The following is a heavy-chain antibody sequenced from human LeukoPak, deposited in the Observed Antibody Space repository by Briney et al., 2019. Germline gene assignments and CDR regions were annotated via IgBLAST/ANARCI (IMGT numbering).Heavy chain of an antibody. CDR2: IIPIFGTA. CDR1: GYTFTSYG. D-gene: IGHD3-16*01. CDR3: ARGLGEPDFDY. V-gene: IGHV1-69*05. Sequence: ASVKVSCKASGYTFTSYGISWVRQAPGQGLEWMGGIIPIFGTANYAQKFQGRVTITTDESTSTAYMELSSLRSEDTAVYYCARGLGEPDFDYWGQGTLVTVSS. J-gene: IGHJ4*02.